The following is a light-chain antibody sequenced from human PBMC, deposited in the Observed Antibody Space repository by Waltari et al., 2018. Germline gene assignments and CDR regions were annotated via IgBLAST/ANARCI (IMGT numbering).Light chain of an antibody. CDR3: SSYTSSTTLV. CDR1: SSDVGGYNY. Sequence: QSALTQPASVSGSPGQSITISCTGTSSDVGGYNYVSWYQHHPGNVPKLIISEVNNRPSGVPHRCSGSKAGNPASLSISGLQTEDEADYYCSSYTSSTTLVFGTGTKVTVL. CDR2: EVN. J-gene: IGLJ1*01. V-gene: IGLV2-14*01.